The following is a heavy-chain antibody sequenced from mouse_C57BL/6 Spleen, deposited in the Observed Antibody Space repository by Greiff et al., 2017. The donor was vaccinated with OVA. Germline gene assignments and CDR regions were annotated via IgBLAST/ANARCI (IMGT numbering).Heavy chain of an antibody. CDR2: ISYDGSN. CDR3: ASSTTVVSLDY. D-gene: IGHD1-1*01. CDR1: GYSITSGYY. J-gene: IGHJ2*01. Sequence: ESGPGLVKPSQSLSLTCSVTGYSITSGYYWNWIRQFPGNKLEWMGYISYDGSNNYNPSLKNRISITRDTSKNQFFLKLNSVTTEDTATYYCASSTTVVSLDYWGQGTTLTVSS. V-gene: IGHV3-6*01.